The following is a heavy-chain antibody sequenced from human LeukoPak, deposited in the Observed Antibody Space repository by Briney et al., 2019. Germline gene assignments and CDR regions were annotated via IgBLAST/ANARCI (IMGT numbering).Heavy chain of an antibody. CDR2: INHSGST. Sequence: PSETLSLTCAVYGGSFSGYYWSWVRQPPGKGLEWIGEINHSGSTNYNPSLKSRVTISVDTSKNQFSLKLSPVTAAATAVYYCARAIAALPYNWFDPWGQGTLVTVSS. V-gene: IGHV4-34*01. D-gene: IGHD6-6*01. J-gene: IGHJ5*02. CDR3: ARAIAALPYNWFDP. CDR1: GGSFSGYY.